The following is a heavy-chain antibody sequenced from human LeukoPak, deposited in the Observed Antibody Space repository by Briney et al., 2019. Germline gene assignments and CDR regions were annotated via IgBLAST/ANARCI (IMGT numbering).Heavy chain of an antibody. CDR1: GGSIGRSSSY. CDR2: VYYSGST. CDR3: ANGSGSYYSWFES. Sequence: SETLSLTCTVSGGSIGRSSSYWGWIRQPPGKGLEWIGSVYYSGSTYYNPSLKSRVTISVDTSNNQFSLKLSSVTAADTAVYYCANGSGSYYSWFESCGLGTLVTVSS. D-gene: IGHD3-10*01. V-gene: IGHV4-39*01. J-gene: IGHJ5*01.